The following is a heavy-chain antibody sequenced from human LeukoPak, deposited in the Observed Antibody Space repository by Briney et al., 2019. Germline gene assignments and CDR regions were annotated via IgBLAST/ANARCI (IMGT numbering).Heavy chain of an antibody. Sequence: GGSLRLSCAASGFTFSSYEMNWVRQAQGKGLEWDSYISSSGSTIYYADSVKGRFTISRDNAKNSLYLQMSSLRAEDTAVYYCARGVAAVAGVFDYWGQGTLVTVSS. CDR2: ISSSGSTI. J-gene: IGHJ4*02. CDR1: GFTFSSYE. D-gene: IGHD6-19*01. V-gene: IGHV3-48*03. CDR3: ARGVAAVAGVFDY.